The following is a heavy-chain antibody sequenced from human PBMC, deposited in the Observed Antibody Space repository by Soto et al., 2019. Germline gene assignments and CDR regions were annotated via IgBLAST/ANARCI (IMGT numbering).Heavy chain of an antibody. Sequence: GGSLRLSCAASGFTFSSYGMHWVRQAPGKGLEWVAVISYDGSNKYYADSVKGRFTISRDNSKNTLYLQMNSLRAEDTAVYYCAKVIGSGSFYYYYGMDGWGQGTKVTVYS. CDR3: AKVIGSGSFYYYYGMDG. CDR2: ISYDGSNK. J-gene: IGHJ6*02. CDR1: GFTFSSYG. D-gene: IGHD3-10*01. V-gene: IGHV3-30*18.